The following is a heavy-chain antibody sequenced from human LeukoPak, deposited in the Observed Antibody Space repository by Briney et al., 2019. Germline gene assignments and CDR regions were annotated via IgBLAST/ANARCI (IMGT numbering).Heavy chain of an antibody. CDR3: ARAGRFWHYVY. CDR1: GFTFSSYA. D-gene: IGHD1-7*01. V-gene: IGHV3-7*01. J-gene: IGHJ4*02. Sequence: GGSLRLSCAASGFTFSSYAMSWVRQTPGKGLEWVANIKQDGSEKYYVDSVKGRFTISRDNAKNSLSLQMNSLRVEDTAVYYCARAGRFWHYVYWGQGTLVTVSS. CDR2: IKQDGSEK.